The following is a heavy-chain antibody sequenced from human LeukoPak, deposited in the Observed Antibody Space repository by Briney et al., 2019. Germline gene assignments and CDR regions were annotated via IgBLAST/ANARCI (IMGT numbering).Heavy chain of an antibody. D-gene: IGHD5-18*01. V-gene: IGHV1-18*01. CDR3: ARAYASKVYSYGWNFDY. CDR2: ISAYNGNT. CDR1: GYTFTSYD. J-gene: IGHJ4*02. Sequence: ASVKVSCKASGYTFTSYDITWVRQAPGQGLEWMGWISAYNGNTNYAQKLQGRVTMTTDTSTNTAYMELSSLRSEDTAVYYCARAYASKVYSYGWNFDYWGQGTLVTVPS.